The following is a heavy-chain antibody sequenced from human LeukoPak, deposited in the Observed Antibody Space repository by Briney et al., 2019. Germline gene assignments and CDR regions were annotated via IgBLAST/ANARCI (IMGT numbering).Heavy chain of an antibody. CDR2: ISSSGSTI. J-gene: IGHJ4*02. CDR1: GFTFSDYY. Sequence: PGGSLRLSCAASGFTFSDYYMSWIRQAPGKGLERVSYISSSGSTIYYADSVKGRFTISRDNAKNSLYLQMNSLRAEDTAVYYCARRRIAVAGTNFDDWGQGTLVTVSS. D-gene: IGHD6-19*01. V-gene: IGHV3-11*04. CDR3: ARRRIAVAGTNFDD.